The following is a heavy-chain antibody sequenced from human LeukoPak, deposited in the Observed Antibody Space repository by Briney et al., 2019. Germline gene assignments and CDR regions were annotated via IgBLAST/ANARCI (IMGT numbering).Heavy chain of an antibody. CDR2: INPNSGDT. D-gene: IGHD3-10*01. V-gene: IGHV1-2*02. J-gene: IGHJ5*02. CDR3: ARGDYYGSPKVVAA. Sequence: ASVKVSCKASGYTFTDYYINWVRQAPGQGLEWMGWINPNSGDTNYAQKFQDRVTMTRDTSISTAYIELNSLRSDDTAVYYCARGDYYGSPKVVAAWGQGTLVTVSS. CDR1: GYTFTDYY.